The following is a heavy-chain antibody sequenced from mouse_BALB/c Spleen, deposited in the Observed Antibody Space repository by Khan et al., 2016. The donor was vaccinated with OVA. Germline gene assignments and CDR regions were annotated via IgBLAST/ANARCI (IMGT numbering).Heavy chain of an antibody. CDR3: ASTTVVAWFAY. J-gene: IGHJ3*01. Sequence: VQLQQSGAELTKPGASVKMSCKASGYTFTSYWMHWVKQRPGQGLEWIGYINPSTGYTEYNQKFKDKATLTADKSSSTAYMQLSSLTSEDSAVDYCASTTVVAWFAYWGQGTLVTVSA. CDR2: INPSTGYT. D-gene: IGHD1-1*01. V-gene: IGHV1-7*01. CDR1: GYTFTSYW.